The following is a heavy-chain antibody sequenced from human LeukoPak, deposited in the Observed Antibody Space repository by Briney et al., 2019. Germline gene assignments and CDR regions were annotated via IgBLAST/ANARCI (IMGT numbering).Heavy chain of an antibody. D-gene: IGHD3-10*01. CDR2: ISSRGSTI. Sequence: GGSLRLSCAASGFTFSSYWMSWIRQAPGKGLEWVSYISSRGSTIYYADSVKGRFTISRDNAKNSLHLQMNSLRAEDTAVYYCARKQPPPVMVRGVQLIDYWGQGALVTVSS. J-gene: IGHJ4*02. V-gene: IGHV3-48*01. CDR1: GFTFSSYW. CDR3: ARKQPPPVMVRGVQLIDY.